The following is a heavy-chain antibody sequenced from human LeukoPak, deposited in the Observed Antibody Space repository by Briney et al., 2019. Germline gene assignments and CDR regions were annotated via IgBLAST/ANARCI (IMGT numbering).Heavy chain of an antibody. V-gene: IGHV1-2*02. CDR2: INPKNGGS. CDR3: ARAVAFGSGSCPGC. CDR1: GYTFTAYY. D-gene: IGHD3-10*01. Sequence: ASVKVSCKASGYTFTAYYMYWVRQAPGQGLEWMGWINPKNGGSNSAQKFQGRVTMTRDTSINTAYMELSRLRSDDTAVYYCARAVAFGSGSCPGCWGQGTLVTVSS. J-gene: IGHJ4*02.